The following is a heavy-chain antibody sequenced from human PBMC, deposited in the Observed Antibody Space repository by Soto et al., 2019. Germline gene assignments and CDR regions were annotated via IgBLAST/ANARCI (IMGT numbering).Heavy chain of an antibody. Sequence: SETLSLTCSVSGGSIMNSDYYWGWIRQPPGEGLEWMGSIFSSGSPYNTPSFQSRVAMSVDTSNNQFSLRLRSVTDADTAVYYCARGRKGRTVLRFLEWSPHGMDVWGQGTTVTVSS. CDR1: GGSIMNSDYY. J-gene: IGHJ6*02. V-gene: IGHV4-39*01. CDR2: IFSSGSP. D-gene: IGHD3-3*01. CDR3: ARGRKGRTVLRFLEWSPHGMDV.